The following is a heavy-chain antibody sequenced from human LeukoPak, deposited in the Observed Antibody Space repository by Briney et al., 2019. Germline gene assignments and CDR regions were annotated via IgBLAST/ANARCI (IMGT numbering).Heavy chain of an antibody. Sequence: GGSLRLSCAASGFTFSSYGMPWVRQAPGKGLEWVAVISYDGSNKYYADSVKGRFTISRDNSKNTLYLQMNSLRAEDTAVYYCAKDFPRDGYALDHDAFDIWGQGTMVTVSS. CDR3: AKDFPRDGYALDHDAFDI. J-gene: IGHJ3*02. V-gene: IGHV3-30*18. D-gene: IGHD5-24*01. CDR2: ISYDGSNK. CDR1: GFTFSSYG.